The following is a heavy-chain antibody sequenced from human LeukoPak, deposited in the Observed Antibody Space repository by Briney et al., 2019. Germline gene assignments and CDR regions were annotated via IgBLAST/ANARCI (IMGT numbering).Heavy chain of an antibody. CDR3: ARDLAWGGY. J-gene: IGHJ4*02. Sequence: SGGSLRLSCAASGFTFSSYAMNWVRQAPGKGLEWVSGISGSGGSTNYADSVKGRLTISRDNAKNSLYLQMNSLRAEDTAVYYCARDLAWGGYWGQGTLVTVSS. D-gene: IGHD7-27*01. CDR2: ISGSGGST. CDR1: GFTFSSYA. V-gene: IGHV3-23*01.